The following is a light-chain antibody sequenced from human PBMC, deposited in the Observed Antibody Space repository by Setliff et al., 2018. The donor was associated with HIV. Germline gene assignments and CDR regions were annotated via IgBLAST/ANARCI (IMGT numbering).Light chain of an antibody. J-gene: IGLJ1*01. CDR1: NIGSKS. Sequence: YELTQPPSVSVAPGKTARITCGGDNIGSKSVHWYQQKPGQAPVLVIYYDSDRPSGIPERFSGSNSGNTATLTISRVEAGDEADYYCQVWDSSSDHHVFGTGTKV. CDR3: QVWDSSSDHHV. CDR2: YDS. V-gene: IGLV3-21*04.